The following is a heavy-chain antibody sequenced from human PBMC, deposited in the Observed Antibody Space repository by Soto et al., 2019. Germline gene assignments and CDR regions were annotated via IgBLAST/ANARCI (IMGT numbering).Heavy chain of an antibody. J-gene: IGHJ4*02. D-gene: IGHD5-18*01. CDR2: IYYSGST. CDR3: ARARYNYFDY. CDR1: GGSISSYY. Sequence: PSETLSLTCTVSGGSISSYYWSWIRQPPGKGLEWIGYIYYSGSTNYNPSLKSRVTISVDTSKNQFSLRLSSVTAADTAVYYCARARYNYFDYWGQGTPVTVS. V-gene: IGHV4-59*01.